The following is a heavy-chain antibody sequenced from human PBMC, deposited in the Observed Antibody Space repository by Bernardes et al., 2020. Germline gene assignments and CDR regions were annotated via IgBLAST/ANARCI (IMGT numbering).Heavy chain of an antibody. V-gene: IGHV3-23*01. CDR1: GFTFSSYA. Sequence: GGSLRLSCAASGFTFSSYAMNWVRQAPGKGLEWVSAISGSDVSTYYAGSVKGRFTISRDNSKNTLYLQMNSLRAEDTAVYYCAKEANYYDSSGYYLYWYFDLWGRGTLVTVSS. D-gene: IGHD3-22*01. CDR2: ISGSDVST. CDR3: AKEANYYDSSGYYLYWYFDL. J-gene: IGHJ2*01.